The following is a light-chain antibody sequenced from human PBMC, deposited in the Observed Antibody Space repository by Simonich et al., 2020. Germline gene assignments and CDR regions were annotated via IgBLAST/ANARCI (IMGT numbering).Light chain of an antibody. CDR1: QSVLYSSNNKTY. CDR2: WES. J-gene: IGKJ3*01. Sequence: DIVMTQSPDSLAVSLGERATINCKSSQSVLYSSNNKTYVAWYQQKPGQPPKLLIYWESTRESGVPDRFIGSGSGTDFTLTISSLQAEDVAVYYCQQYYSTPFTFGPGTKVDIK. V-gene: IGKV4-1*01. CDR3: QQYYSTPFT.